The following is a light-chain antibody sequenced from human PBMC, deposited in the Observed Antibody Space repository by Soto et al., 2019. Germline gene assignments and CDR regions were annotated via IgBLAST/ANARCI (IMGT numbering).Light chain of an antibody. CDR1: QSVSRN. CDR2: DAS. V-gene: IGKV3-15*01. J-gene: IGKJ5*01. CDR3: QQYSYWPPIT. Sequence: EIVMTQSPATLSVSPGERATLSCRASQSVSRNLAWYQQEPGQAPRLLIDDASTRATGIPARFSGSGSGTHFTLTISSLQSEDFAVYYCQQYSYWPPITFGQGTRLEIK.